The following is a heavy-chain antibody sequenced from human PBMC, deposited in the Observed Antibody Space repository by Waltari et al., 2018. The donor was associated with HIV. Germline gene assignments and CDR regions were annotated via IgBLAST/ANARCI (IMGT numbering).Heavy chain of an antibody. V-gene: IGHV3-30*02. Sequence: QVQLVESGGGVVQPGGSLRLSCAASGFTSSSYGMHWVRQAPGKGLEWVAFIRYDGSNKYYADSVKGRFTIARDNSKNTLYLEMNSLRAEDTAVYYCSKDDSSGYPPSIGLDYWGQGTLVTVSS. CDR2: IRYDGSNK. J-gene: IGHJ4*02. D-gene: IGHD3-22*01. CDR3: SKDDSSGYPPSIGLDY. CDR1: GFTSSSYG.